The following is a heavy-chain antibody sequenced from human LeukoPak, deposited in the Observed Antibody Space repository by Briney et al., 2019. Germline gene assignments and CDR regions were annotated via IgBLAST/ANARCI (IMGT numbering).Heavy chain of an antibody. CDR2: MYHSGST. D-gene: IGHD3-22*01. CDR3: ARVTGYMIEDYFDY. J-gene: IGHJ4*02. CDR1: GYSISSGYY. V-gene: IGHV4-38-2*02. Sequence: SETLSLTCTVSGYSISSGYYWGWIRQPPGKGPEWIGSMYHSGSTYCNPSLKSRVTISVDTSKNQFSLRLRSVTAADTAVYYCARVTGYMIEDYFDYWGQGTLVTVSS.